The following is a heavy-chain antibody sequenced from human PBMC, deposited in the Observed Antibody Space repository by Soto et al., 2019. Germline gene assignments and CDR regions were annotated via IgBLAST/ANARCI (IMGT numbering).Heavy chain of an antibody. D-gene: IGHD3-3*01. CDR1: GFMFTSSA. CDR3: AAVPVLRLLSWLAAYFDY. J-gene: IGHJ4*02. V-gene: IGHV1-58*01. CDR2: LVVGSGNT. Sequence: SVKVSCKTSGFMFTSSAVQWVRQARAQRLEWIGWLVVGSGNTHYAQHFQERVTLTRDMSTGTAYMELSSLRSEDTAVYYCAAVPVLRLLSWLAAYFDYGGQGTLVAVSS.